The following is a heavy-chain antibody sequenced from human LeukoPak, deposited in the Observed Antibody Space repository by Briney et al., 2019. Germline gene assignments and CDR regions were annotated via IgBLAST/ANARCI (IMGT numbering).Heavy chain of an antibody. CDR3: ARQGTVAAVSGAFDI. CDR1: GGSISSSNYY. Sequence: SETLSLTCTVSGGSISSSNYYWGWIRQPPGKGLEWIGSIYYSGSTNYNPSLKSRVTISVDKSKNQFSLKLSYVTAADTAVYYCARQGTVAAVSGAFDIWGQGTMVTVSS. CDR2: IYYSGST. V-gene: IGHV4-39*07. J-gene: IGHJ3*02. D-gene: IGHD6-13*01.